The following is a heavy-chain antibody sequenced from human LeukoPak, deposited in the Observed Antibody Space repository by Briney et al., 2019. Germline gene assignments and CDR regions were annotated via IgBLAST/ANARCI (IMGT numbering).Heavy chain of an antibody. V-gene: IGHV4-39*01. J-gene: IGHJ4*02. CDR3: ASSPPGYATAHPYYFDY. CDR1: GGSISSSSYY. Sequence: PSETLSLTCTVSGGSISSSSYYWGWIRQPPGKGLEWIGSIYYSGSTYYNPSLKSRVTISVDTSKNQFSLKLSSVTAADTAVYYCASSPPGYATAHPYYFDYWGQGTLVTVSS. CDR2: IYYSGST. D-gene: IGHD1-1*01.